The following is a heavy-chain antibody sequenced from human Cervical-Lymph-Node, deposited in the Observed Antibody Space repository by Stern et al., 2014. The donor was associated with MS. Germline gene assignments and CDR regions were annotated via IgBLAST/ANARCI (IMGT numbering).Heavy chain of an antibody. J-gene: IGHJ6*02. CDR2: ISYAGTNE. V-gene: IGHV3-30*04. CDR1: GFTLRDYA. Sequence: QMQLVQSGGGVVQPGRSLRLSCAASGFTLRDYAMHWVRQAPGKGLEYVAVISYAGTNEYYADPVKGRFTISRDNSKNTLYMQMNSLRPEDTALYYCARGSAAAYSYFYGMDVWGQGTTVTVSS. D-gene: IGHD6-25*01. CDR3: ARGSAAAYSYFYGMDV.